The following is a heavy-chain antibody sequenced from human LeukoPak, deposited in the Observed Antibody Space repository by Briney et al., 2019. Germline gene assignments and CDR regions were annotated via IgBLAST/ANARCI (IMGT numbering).Heavy chain of an antibody. V-gene: IGHV1-18*01. CDR3: ARVGAAGEFPDAFDI. CDR1: GGTFSSYA. CDR2: MNPNSGNT. D-gene: IGHD3-16*01. J-gene: IGHJ3*02. Sequence: ASVKVSCKASGGTFSSYAIGWVRQAPGQGLEWMGWMNPNSGNTGYAQKFQGRVTMSTDTSTNTASMELKSLRSDDTAVYFCARVGAAGEFPDAFDIWGQGTLVTVSS.